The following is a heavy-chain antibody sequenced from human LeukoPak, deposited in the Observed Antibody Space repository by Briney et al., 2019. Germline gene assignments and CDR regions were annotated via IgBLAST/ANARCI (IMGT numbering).Heavy chain of an antibody. CDR3: ASETTRGYSYGSPTDGFDL. V-gene: IGHV3-21*01. CDR2: ISSSSSYI. CDR1: GFTFSTYS. J-gene: IGHJ3*01. D-gene: IGHD5-18*01. Sequence: GGSLRLSCAASGFTFSTYSMNWVRQAPGKGLEWVSSISSSSSYIYYANSVKGRFTISRDNARKSLFLQMNSLRAEETAVYYCASETTRGYSYGSPTDGFDLWGQGTMVTVSS.